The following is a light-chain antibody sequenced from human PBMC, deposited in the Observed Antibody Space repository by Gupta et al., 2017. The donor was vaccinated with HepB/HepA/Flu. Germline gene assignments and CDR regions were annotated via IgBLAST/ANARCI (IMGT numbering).Light chain of an antibody. Sequence: EIVLTQSPATLSLSPGERATLSCRASQSVSSYLAWYQQKPGQAPRLLIYDASNRATGIPARFSGSGSGTDFTLTISSLEPEDFAVYYCQQRSNWPFAWTFGXGTKVEIK. CDR3: QQRSNWPFAWT. CDR1: QSVSSY. V-gene: IGKV3-11*01. CDR2: DAS. J-gene: IGKJ1*01.